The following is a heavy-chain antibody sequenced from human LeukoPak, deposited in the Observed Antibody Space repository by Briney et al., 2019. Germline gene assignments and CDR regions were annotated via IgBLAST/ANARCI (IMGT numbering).Heavy chain of an antibody. D-gene: IGHD3-10*01. CDR3: ARGEYGSGSYHIDY. CDR2: ISGSGGST. CDR1: GFTFSSYA. V-gene: IGHV3-23*01. Sequence: GGSLRLSCAASGFTFSSYAMSWVRQAPGKGLEWVSDISGSGGSTYYADSVKGRFAISRDSAKNSLYLQMNSLRAEDTAVYYCARGEYGSGSYHIDYWGQGTLVTVSS. J-gene: IGHJ4*02.